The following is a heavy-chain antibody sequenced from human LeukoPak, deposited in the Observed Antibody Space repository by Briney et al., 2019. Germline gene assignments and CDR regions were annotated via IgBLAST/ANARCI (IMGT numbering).Heavy chain of an antibody. CDR1: GFTFSSYG. J-gene: IGHJ4*02. V-gene: IGHV3-30*03. CDR3: ARERGRGRDSPWFDY. Sequence: SLRLSCAASGFTFSSYGMYWVRQAPGKGLEWVAVISYDGSNKYYADSVKGRFTISRDNSKNTLDLQMTGLRAEDTAVYYCARERGRGRDSPWFDYWGQGTLVTVSS. CDR2: ISYDGSNK. D-gene: IGHD1-26*01.